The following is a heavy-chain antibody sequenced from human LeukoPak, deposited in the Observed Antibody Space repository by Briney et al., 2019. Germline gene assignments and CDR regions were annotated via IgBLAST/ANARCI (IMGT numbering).Heavy chain of an antibody. CDR3: AKKRVAVAGTHYFDY. CDR1: GFTFSSYA. J-gene: IGHJ4*02. CDR2: ISCSGGST. D-gene: IGHD6-19*01. Sequence: PSGSLTLTCAASGFTFSSYALSWVRQAPGQGLESISGISCSGGSTYYADSVKSRVTISRDNSKNTLYLQMNSLRAEDTAVYYCAKKRVAVAGTHYFDYWGQGTLVTVSS. V-gene: IGHV3-23*01.